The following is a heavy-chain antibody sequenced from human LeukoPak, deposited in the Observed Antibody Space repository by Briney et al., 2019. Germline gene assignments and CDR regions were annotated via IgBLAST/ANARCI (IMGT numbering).Heavy chain of an antibody. V-gene: IGHV4-39*07. D-gene: IGHD7-27*01. Sequence: SETLSLTCTVSGGSISSSSYYWGWIRQPPGKGLEWIGSIYYSGSTYYNPSLKSRVTISVDTSKNQFSLKLSSVTAADTAVYYCARVWGPSYYHYMDVWGKGTTVTVSS. CDR2: IYYSGST. CDR3: ARVWGPSYYHYMDV. CDR1: GGSISSSSYY. J-gene: IGHJ6*03.